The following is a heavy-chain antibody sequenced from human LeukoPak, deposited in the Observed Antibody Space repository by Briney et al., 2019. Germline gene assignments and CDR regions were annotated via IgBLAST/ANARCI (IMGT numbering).Heavy chain of an antibody. D-gene: IGHD5-12*01. J-gene: IGHJ6*02. CDR3: ASPHQQTLATKYYYYGMDV. CDR2: ISYDGSNK. CDR1: GFTFSSYA. Sequence: PGRSLRLSCPASGFTFSSYAMHWVRQAPGKGLEWVAVISYDGSNKYYADSVKGRFTISRDNSKNTLYLQMNSLRAEDTAVYYCASPHQQTLATKYYYYGMDVWGQGTTVTVSS. V-gene: IGHV3-30*04.